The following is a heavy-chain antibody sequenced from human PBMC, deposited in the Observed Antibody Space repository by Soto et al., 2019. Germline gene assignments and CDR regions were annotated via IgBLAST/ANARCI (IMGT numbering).Heavy chain of an antibody. CDR1: GGTFSSYT. CDR3: ARDLLGPSSSGWQQAVWFDP. J-gene: IGHJ5*02. D-gene: IGHD6-19*01. CDR2: IIPILGIA. V-gene: IGHV1-69*04. Sequence: SVKVSCKASGGTFSSYTISWVRQAPGQGLEWMGRIIPILGIANYAQKFQGRVTITADKSTSTAYMELSSLRSEDTAVYYCARDLLGPSSSGWQQAVWFDPWGQGTLVTVSS.